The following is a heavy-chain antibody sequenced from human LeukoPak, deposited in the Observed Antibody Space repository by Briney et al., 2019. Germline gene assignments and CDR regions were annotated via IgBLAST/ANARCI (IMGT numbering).Heavy chain of an antibody. D-gene: IGHD6-19*01. CDR3: ARDQTSVAGTGYNWFDP. CDR2: IRYDGSDK. V-gene: IGHV3-30*02. Sequence: GGSLRLSCAASGFIFSSYGMHWVRQAPGKGLEWVAFIRYDGSDKFYADSVKGRFTISRDNSKNTLYLQMSSLRADDTAVYYCARDQTSVAGTGYNWFDPWGQGTLVIVSS. J-gene: IGHJ5*02. CDR1: GFIFSSYG.